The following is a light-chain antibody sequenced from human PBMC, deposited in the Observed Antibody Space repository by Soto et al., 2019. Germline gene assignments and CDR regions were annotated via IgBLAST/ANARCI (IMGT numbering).Light chain of an antibody. J-gene: IGKJ3*01. Sequence: EIVLTQSPGTLSLSPGERATLSCRASQSVSNNYLAWYQQKPGQAPRLLIYEASKRATGIPARFSGRGSGTDVPHTISSLEEEDFSVYFCQQDSRWPRETFGPGTKVDIK. CDR1: QSVSNNY. CDR2: EAS. V-gene: IGKV3-11*01. CDR3: QQDSRWPRET.